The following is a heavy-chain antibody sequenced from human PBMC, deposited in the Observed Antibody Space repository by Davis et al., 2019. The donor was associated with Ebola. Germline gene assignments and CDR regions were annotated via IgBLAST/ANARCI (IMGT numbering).Heavy chain of an antibody. J-gene: IGHJ4*02. V-gene: IGHV1-18*04. D-gene: IGHD6-19*01. Sequence: ASVKVSCKASGYTFTSYGISWVRQAPGQGLEWMGWISAYNGNTNYAQKLQGRVTMTTDTSTRTAYMELSSLRSEDTAVYYCVREVGRRIAVPGSTWMFFFESWGQGTLVTVSS. CDR3: VREVGRRIAVPGSTWMFFFES. CDR1: GYTFTSYG. CDR2: ISAYNGNT.